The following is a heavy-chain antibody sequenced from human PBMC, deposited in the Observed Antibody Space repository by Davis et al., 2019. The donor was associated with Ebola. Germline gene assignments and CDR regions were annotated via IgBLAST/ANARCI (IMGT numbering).Heavy chain of an antibody. CDR3: ARVIGHYDFWSGSISDYGLDV. V-gene: IGHV4-30-4*02. Sequence: SETLSLTCTVSGGSISSGDYYWSWIRQPPGKGLEWIGYLFYSGSPSYNPSLKSRVTISVDTSKNQFSLKLSSVTAADTAVYYCARVIGHYDFWSGSISDYGLDVWGQGTTVTVSS. CDR1: GGSISSGDYY. J-gene: IGHJ6*02. D-gene: IGHD3-3*01. CDR2: LFYSGSP.